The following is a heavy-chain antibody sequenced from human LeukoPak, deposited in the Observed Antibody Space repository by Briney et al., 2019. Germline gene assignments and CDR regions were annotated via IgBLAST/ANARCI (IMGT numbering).Heavy chain of an antibody. CDR2: IQYDGSKK. Sequence: GGSLRLSCVASGFTFSSNGMHWVRQAPGKGLEWVTFIQYDGSKKYYADSVKGRFTISRDNSKNTLYLEMNSLRAEDTAVYYCAREYEGYCSGGSCFRGTYNWFDPWGQGTLVTVSS. CDR3: AREYEGYCSGGSCFRGTYNWFDP. J-gene: IGHJ5*02. V-gene: IGHV3-30*02. D-gene: IGHD2-15*01. CDR1: GFTFSSNG.